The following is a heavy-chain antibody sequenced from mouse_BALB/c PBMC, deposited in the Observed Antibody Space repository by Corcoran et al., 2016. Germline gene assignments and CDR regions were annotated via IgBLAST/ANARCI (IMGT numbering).Heavy chain of an antibody. CDR2: INTYTGEP. CDR1: GYTFTNYG. CDR3: ARAPLAYYAMDY. J-gene: IGHJ4*01. Sequence: QIQLVQSGPELKKPGETVKISCKASGYTFTNYGMNWVKQSPGKSLKWMGWINTYTGEPTYADDFKGRFAFSFETSASTAYLQINNLKNEDMATYFCARAPLAYYAMDYWGQGTSVTVSS. V-gene: IGHV9-1*02.